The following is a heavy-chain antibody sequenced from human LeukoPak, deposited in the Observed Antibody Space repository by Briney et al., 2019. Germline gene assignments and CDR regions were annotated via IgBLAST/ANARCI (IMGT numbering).Heavy chain of an antibody. CDR1: GYTFTGYY. CDR2: INPNSGGT. CDR3: ARGRGSYCSSTSCPWGYWFDP. D-gene: IGHD2-2*01. Sequence: EASVKVSCKASGYTFTGYYMHWVRQAPGQRLEWMGWINPNSGGTNYAQKFQGWVTMTRDTSISTAYMELSRLRSDDTAVYYCARGRGSYCSSTSCPWGYWFDPWGQGTLVTVSS. V-gene: IGHV1-2*04. J-gene: IGHJ5*02.